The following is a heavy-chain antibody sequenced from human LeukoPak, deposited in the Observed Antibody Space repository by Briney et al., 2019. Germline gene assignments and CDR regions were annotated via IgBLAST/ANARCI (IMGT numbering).Heavy chain of an antibody. V-gene: IGHV4-39*01. J-gene: IGHJ4*02. CDR2: IFYSGST. D-gene: IGHD3-22*01. Sequence: PSETLSLTCTVSGVSISSSSYYWGWIRQPPGKGLEWIGSIFYSGSTYHNPSLESRVTISVDTSKNQFSLKLSSVTAADTAVYYCARQFYYDSGGSHYWGQGTLVTVSS. CDR1: GVSISSSSYY. CDR3: ARQFYYDSGGSHY.